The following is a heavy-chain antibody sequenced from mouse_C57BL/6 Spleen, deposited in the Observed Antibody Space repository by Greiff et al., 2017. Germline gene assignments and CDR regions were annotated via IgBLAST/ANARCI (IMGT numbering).Heavy chain of an antibody. D-gene: IGHD2-14*01. CDR1: GFSLTSYG. J-gene: IGHJ4*01. Sequence: QVQLKESGPGLVAPSQSLSITCTVSGFSLTSYGVHWVRQPPGKGLEWLVVIWSDGSTTYNSALKSRLSISKDNSKSQVFLKMNSLQTDDTAMYYCARHRGVLREDYAMDYWGQGTSVTVSS. CDR2: IWSDGST. CDR3: ARHRGVLREDYAMDY. V-gene: IGHV2-6-1*01.